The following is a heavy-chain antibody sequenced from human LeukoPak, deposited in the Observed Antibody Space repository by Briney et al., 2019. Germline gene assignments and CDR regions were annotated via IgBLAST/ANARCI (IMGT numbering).Heavy chain of an antibody. CDR2: IRSKAYGGTT. Sequence: GGSLRLSCTASGFTFGDYAMSWVRQAPGKGLEWVGFIRSKAYGGTTEYAASVKGRFTISRDDSKSIAYLQMNSLKTEDTAVYYCTRDGYSSSWIFGFDYWGQGTLVTVSS. CDR3: TRDGYSSSWIFGFDY. J-gene: IGHJ4*02. D-gene: IGHD6-13*01. V-gene: IGHV3-49*04. CDR1: GFTFGDYA.